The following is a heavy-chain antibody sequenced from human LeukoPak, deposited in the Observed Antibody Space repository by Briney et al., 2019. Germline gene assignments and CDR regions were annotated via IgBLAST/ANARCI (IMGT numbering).Heavy chain of an antibody. Sequence: SGTLSLTCAVSGGSISSSNWWSWVRQPPGKGLEWIGEIYHSGSTHYNPSLKSRVTISVDKSKNQFSLKLGSVTAADTAVYYCARGGSSGWPRINHFDYWGQGTLVTVSS. CDR1: GGSISSSNW. CDR3: ARGGSSGWPRINHFDY. V-gene: IGHV4-4*02. J-gene: IGHJ4*02. CDR2: IYHSGST. D-gene: IGHD6-19*01.